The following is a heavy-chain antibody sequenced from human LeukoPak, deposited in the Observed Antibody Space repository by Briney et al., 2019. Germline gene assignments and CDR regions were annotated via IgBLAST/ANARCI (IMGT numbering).Heavy chain of an antibody. Sequence: GGSLRLXCAASGFTFSSYSMNWVRQAPGKELEWVSYISSSSTIYYADSVKGRFTISRDNAKNSLYLQMNSLRAEDTAVYYCARDRHYGGRDWGQGTLVTVSS. CDR1: GFTFSSYS. CDR3: ARDRHYGGRD. D-gene: IGHD4-23*01. V-gene: IGHV3-48*01. J-gene: IGHJ4*02. CDR2: ISSSSTI.